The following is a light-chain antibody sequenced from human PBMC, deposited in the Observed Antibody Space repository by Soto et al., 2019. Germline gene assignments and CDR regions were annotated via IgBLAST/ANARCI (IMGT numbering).Light chain of an antibody. CDR3: QQYDNWPLT. J-gene: IGKJ4*01. CDR2: GAS. V-gene: IGKV3D-15*01. CDR1: QSVDSN. Sequence: EIVMTEPPATRSVSPGERATLSCRASQSVDSNLAWYQQKPGQAPRLLIFGASTRATGIPARFSGSGSGTDFTLTISSLQSEDFAVYFCQQYDNWPLTFGGGTKVDIK.